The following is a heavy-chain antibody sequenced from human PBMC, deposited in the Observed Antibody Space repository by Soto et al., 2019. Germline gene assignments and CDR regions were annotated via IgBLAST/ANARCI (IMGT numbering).Heavy chain of an antibody. Sequence: ASVKVSCQASGGTFSSFTISWVRQGPGQRLEWMGRIIPILGIASYAQKFQGRVTMTRDTSTSTVYMELSSLRSEDTAVYYCAQRGVAAAGTDYYYGMDVWGQGTTVTVSS. D-gene: IGHD6-13*01. CDR2: IIPILGIA. CDR1: GGTFSSFT. J-gene: IGHJ6*02. CDR3: AQRGVAAAGTDYYYGMDV. V-gene: IGHV1-69*02.